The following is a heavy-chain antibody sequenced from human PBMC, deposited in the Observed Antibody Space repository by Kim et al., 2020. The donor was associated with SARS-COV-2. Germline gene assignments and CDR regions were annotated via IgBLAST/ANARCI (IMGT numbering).Heavy chain of an antibody. CDR2: ISYDGSNK. J-gene: IGHJ6*02. CDR1: GFTFSSYG. CDR3: CRVVAATHYYGMDV. V-gene: IGHV3-30*03. Sequence: GGSLRLSCAASGFTFSSYGMHWVRQAPGKGLEWVAVISYDGSNKYYADSVKGRFTISRDNSKNTLYLQMNSLRAEDTAVYYCCRVVAATHYYGMDVWGQGATVTVS. D-gene: IGHD2-15*01.